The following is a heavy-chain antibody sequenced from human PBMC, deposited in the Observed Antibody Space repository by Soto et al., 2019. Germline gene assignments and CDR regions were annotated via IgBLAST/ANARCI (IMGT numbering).Heavy chain of an antibody. V-gene: IGHV3-23*01. D-gene: IGHD3-22*01. CDR2: ISGSGGST. CDR3: EKDHIRDWLSEQDY. CDR1: GFTFSNYA. Sequence: EVQLLESGGGLVQPGGSLRLSCAASGFTFSNYAMTWVRTAQGKGLEWVSGISGSGGSTYYADSVKGRFTISRDNSKNTLYLQMNSLRAADTAVYYCEKDHIRDWLSEQDYWGQGTLVNVSS. J-gene: IGHJ4*02.